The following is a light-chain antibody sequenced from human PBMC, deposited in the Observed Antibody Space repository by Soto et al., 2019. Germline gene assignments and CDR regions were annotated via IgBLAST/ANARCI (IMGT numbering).Light chain of an antibody. V-gene: IGKV2-30*01. J-gene: IGKJ1*01. CDR2: RVS. CDR1: KSLVYSDGNTH. CDR3: TQGTHWPRT. Sequence: DVVLTQSPLSLPVNFGQPASISCRSSKSLVYSDGNTHLSWFHQRPGQSPRRLIYRVSSRDSGVPDRVSGSGSGTDFTLEISRVEAEDVGIYCCTQGTHWPRTFGQGTKVEVK.